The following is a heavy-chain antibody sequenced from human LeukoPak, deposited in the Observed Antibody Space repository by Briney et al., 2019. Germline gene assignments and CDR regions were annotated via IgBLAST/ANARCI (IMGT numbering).Heavy chain of an antibody. D-gene: IGHD3-9*01. V-gene: IGHV3-23*01. J-gene: IGHJ6*02. CDR2: ISGSGGST. CDR1: VFTFSSYA. CDR3: AKGGRLRYFDDRIGYYGMDV. Sequence: GGSLRLSRAASVFTFSSYAMSWVRQAPGKGLVWVSGISGSGGSTYYADSVKGRFTISRDNSKNTLYVQMNSLRAEDTAIYYCAKGGRLRYFDDRIGYYGMDVWGQGTTVTVSS.